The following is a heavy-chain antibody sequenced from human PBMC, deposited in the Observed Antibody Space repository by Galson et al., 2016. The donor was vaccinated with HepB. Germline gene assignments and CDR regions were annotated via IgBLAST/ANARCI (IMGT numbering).Heavy chain of an antibody. CDR1: GFIFGNYA. J-gene: IGHJ6*02. Sequence: SLRLSCAASGFIFGNYAMTWVRQAPGEGLEWVSVISGSGDSTYYADSVEGRFTISRDNFKSTLSLQMNSLRAGDTAVYYCAKTQGYSTGWYGMDVWGQGTTVTVSS. CDR2: ISGSGDST. D-gene: IGHD6-19*01. V-gene: IGHV3-23*01. CDR3: AKTQGYSTGWYGMDV.